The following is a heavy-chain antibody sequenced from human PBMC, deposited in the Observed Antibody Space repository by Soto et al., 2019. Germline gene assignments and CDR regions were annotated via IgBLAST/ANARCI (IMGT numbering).Heavy chain of an antibody. CDR3: AKDRGYCSGGSCAHFDY. CDR2: ISYDGSNK. CDR1: GFTFSNYG. V-gene: IGHV3-30*18. Sequence: GGSLRLSCVASGFTFSNYGMHWVRQAPGKGLEWVAVISYDGSNKYYADSVKGRFTISRDNSKNTLYLQMNSLRAEDTAVYYCAKDRGYCSGGSCAHFDYWGQGTLVTVSS. J-gene: IGHJ4*02. D-gene: IGHD2-15*01.